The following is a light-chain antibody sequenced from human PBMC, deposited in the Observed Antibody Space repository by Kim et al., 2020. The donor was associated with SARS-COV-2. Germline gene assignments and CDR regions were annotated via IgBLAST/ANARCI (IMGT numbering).Light chain of an antibody. J-gene: IGKJ1*01. Sequence: DFQMTQSPSSVSASVGDRVTVTCRASQDIGIQVEWFQQKPGKAPKSLIYAASELQSGVPSKFRGSGSGTVFNLTINSLQPEDFATYYCQQFFSHPWTFGQGTKVDIK. V-gene: IGKV1-16*02. CDR2: AAS. CDR1: QDIGIQ. CDR3: QQFFSHPWT.